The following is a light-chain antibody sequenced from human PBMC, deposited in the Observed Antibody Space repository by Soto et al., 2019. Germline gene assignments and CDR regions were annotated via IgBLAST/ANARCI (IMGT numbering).Light chain of an antibody. J-gene: IGKJ4*01. CDR1: QGISSY. CDR2: AAS. Sequence: DIQLTQSPSFLSASVGDRVTITCRASQGISSYLAWYQQKPGKAPKLLIYAASTLQSGVPSTFSGSGSGTEFTLTISSLLTEDFATYYCQKLNSYKLTLGGETKVEIK. CDR3: QKLNSYKLT. V-gene: IGKV1-9*01.